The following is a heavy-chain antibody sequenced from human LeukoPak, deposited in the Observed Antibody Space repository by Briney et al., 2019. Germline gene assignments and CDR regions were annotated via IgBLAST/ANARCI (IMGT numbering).Heavy chain of an antibody. V-gene: IGHV4-30-4*07. CDR2: IYYSGST. Sequence: SETLSLTCAVSGGSISSGGYSWSWIRQPPGKGLEWIGYIYYSGSTYYNPSLKSRVTISVDTSKNQFSLKLSSVTAADTAVYYCARLEGGFGESRRASFYYFDYWGQGTLVTVSS. J-gene: IGHJ4*02. D-gene: IGHD3-10*01. CDR3: ARLEGGFGESRRASFYYFDY. CDR1: GGSISSGGYS.